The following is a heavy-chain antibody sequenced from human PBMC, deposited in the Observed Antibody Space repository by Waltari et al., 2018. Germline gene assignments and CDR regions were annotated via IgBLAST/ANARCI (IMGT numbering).Heavy chain of an antibody. CDR3: ARDNYYDSSGQGGNAFDI. CDR1: GYTFPSYA. D-gene: IGHD3-22*01. CDR2: INAGNGKT. Sequence: QVQLVQSGAEVKKPGASVKVSCQASGYTFPSYAMHWVRQAPGQRLEWMGWINAGNGKTKYSQKFQGRVTITRDTSASTAYMELSSLRSEDTAVYYCARDNYYDSSGQGGNAFDIWGQGTMVTVSS. V-gene: IGHV1-3*01. J-gene: IGHJ3*02.